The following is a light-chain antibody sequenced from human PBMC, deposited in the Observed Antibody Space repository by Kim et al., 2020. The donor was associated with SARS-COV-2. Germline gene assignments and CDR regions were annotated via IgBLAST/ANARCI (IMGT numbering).Light chain of an antibody. CDR3: NTRDSSDKIRV. CDR2: GHN. Sequence: ALGQTAIITCQGDTRRRYYASWYQQKPGQAPLLVLFGHNNRPSGIPDRFSGSSSDDTASLTIIGAQAEDEADYYCNTRDSSDKIRVFGGGTQLTVL. V-gene: IGLV3-19*01. CDR1: TRRRYY. J-gene: IGLJ3*02.